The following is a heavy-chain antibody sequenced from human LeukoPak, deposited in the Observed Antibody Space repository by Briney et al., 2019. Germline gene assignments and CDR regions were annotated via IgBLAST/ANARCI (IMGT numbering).Heavy chain of an antibody. V-gene: IGHV3-23*01. Sequence: GGSLRLSCAASGFSFNDDAMSWVRQAPGKGLEWISDINAFGSATYYAKSVKGRFTISRDNSNNILYLQMNSLRVEDTALYYCAEEKSFTGPADDWGQGTLVTVSS. CDR1: GFSFNDDA. D-gene: IGHD1-14*01. CDR3: AEEKSFTGPADD. J-gene: IGHJ4*02. CDR2: INAFGSAT.